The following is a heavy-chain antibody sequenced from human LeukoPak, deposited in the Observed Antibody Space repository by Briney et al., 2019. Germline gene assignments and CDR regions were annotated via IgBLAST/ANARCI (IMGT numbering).Heavy chain of an antibody. CDR3: ARGGKLWSGKDWFDP. D-gene: IGHD3-10*01. V-gene: IGHV4-61*02. CDR2: IYSSGST. J-gene: IGHJ5*02. Sequence: PSETLSLTCTVSGGSISSGSYYWSWIRQPAGKGLEWIGRIYSSGSTNYNPSLKSRVTISVDTSKNQFSLKLSSVTAADTAVYYCARGGKLWSGKDWFDPWGQGTLVTVSS. CDR1: GGSISSGSYY.